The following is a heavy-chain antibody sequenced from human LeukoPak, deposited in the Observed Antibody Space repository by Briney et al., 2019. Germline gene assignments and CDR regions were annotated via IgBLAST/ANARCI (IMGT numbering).Heavy chain of an antibody. Sequence: ASVKVSCKASGGTFSSYAISWVRQAPGQGLEWMGRIIPILGIANYAQKFQGRVTITADKSTSTAYMELSSLRSEDTAVYYCARDRRRGGYDSGYAFDIWGQGTMVTVSS. CDR3: ARDRRRGGYDSGYAFDI. V-gene: IGHV1-69*04. D-gene: IGHD5-12*01. CDR1: GGTFSSYA. J-gene: IGHJ3*02. CDR2: IIPILGIA.